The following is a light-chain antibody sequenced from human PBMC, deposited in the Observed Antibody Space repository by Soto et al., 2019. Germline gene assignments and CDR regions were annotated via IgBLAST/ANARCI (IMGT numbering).Light chain of an antibody. CDR3: QQYCNSPPWT. CDR2: GAS. V-gene: IGKV3-20*01. Sequence: EIVLTQSPGTLSLSPGERATLSCRASQSVSSSYLAWYQQKPGQAPRLLIYGASSRATGIPDRFSGSGSGTDFTPTISRLEPEDFAVYYCQQYCNSPPWTFGQGTKVEIK. CDR1: QSVSSSY. J-gene: IGKJ1*01.